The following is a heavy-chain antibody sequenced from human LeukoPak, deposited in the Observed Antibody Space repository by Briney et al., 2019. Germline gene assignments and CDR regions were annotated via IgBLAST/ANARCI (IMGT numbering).Heavy chain of an antibody. D-gene: IGHD7-27*01. J-gene: IGHJ6*03. Sequence: SETLSLTCAVYGGSFSAYYWNWIRQPPGKGLEWIGEINHSGSTNYNPSLKSRVTISVDTSKNQFSLKLSSVTAADTAVYYCARVSQLGILYHYYYTDVWGNGTTVTVSS. CDR1: GGSFSAYY. V-gene: IGHV4-34*01. CDR3: ARVSQLGILYHYYYTDV. CDR2: INHSGST.